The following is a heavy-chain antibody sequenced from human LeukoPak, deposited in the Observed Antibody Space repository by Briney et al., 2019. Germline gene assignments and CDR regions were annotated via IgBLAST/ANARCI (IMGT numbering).Heavy chain of an antibody. J-gene: IGHJ5*02. CDR2: IYNTGST. D-gene: IGHD6-13*01. V-gene: IGHV4-4*07. CDR1: GGSISSNY. Sequence: SETLSLTCTVSGGSISSNYWNWIRQPAVKGLEWIGRIYNTGSTNYNPSLESRVTMSVGTSKNQFSLKLSSVTAADTAVYYCVRAKISAAGVWLFDPWGQGTLITVSS. CDR3: VRAKISAAGVWLFDP.